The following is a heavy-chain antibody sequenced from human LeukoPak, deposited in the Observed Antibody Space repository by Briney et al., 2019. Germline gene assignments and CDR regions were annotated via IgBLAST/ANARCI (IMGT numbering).Heavy chain of an antibody. Sequence: GGSLRLSCAASGFTVISNYMSGVRQAPGKGLEWVSVIYSGGSTYYADSVKGRFTISRDNSKNTLYLQMNSLRAEDTAVYYCSSTSCPMCGMDVWGQGTTVTVSS. J-gene: IGHJ6*02. CDR3: SSTSCPMCGMDV. CDR1: GFTVISNY. D-gene: IGHD2-2*01. V-gene: IGHV3-66*02. CDR2: IYSGGST.